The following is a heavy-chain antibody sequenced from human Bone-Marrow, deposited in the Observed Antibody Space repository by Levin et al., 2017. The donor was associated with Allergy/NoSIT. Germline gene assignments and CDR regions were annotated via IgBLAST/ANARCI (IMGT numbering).Heavy chain of an antibody. CDR2: ISGTGGHA. CDR3: ATYYYYDSGTHAFDF. J-gene: IGHJ3*01. D-gene: IGHD3-10*01. CDR1: GLIFGSYG. V-gene: IGHV3-23*01. Sequence: PGGSLRLSCEVSGLIFGSYGMSWVRQAPGKGLEWVSGISGTGGHAWYVDAVKGRFTFSRDNPKNMLYLQMNSLRVEDTAIYYCATYYYYDSGTHAFDFWGQGTMVTVSS.